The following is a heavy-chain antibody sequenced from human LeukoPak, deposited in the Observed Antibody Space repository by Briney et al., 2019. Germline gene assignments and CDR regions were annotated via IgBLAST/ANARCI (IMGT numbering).Heavy chain of an antibody. CDR2: ISAYNGNT. CDR3: ARCPDFWSGYYWHYYYGMDV. V-gene: IGHV1-18*01. Sequence: ASVKVSCKASGYTFTSYGISWVRQAPGQGLEWMGWISAYNGNTNYAQKLLGRVTMTTDTSTSTAYMELRSLRSDDTAVYYCARCPDFWSGYYWHYYYGMDVWGQGTTVTVSS. CDR1: GYTFTSYG. D-gene: IGHD3-3*01. J-gene: IGHJ6*02.